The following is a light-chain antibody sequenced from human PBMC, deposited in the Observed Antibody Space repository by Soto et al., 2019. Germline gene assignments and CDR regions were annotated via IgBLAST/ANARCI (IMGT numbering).Light chain of an antibody. CDR2: AAS. Sequence: EIVLTQSPGTLSLSPGERATLSCRASQSINNSYLAWYQQKPGQAPRLLIYAASSRATGIPDRFIGSGSGTDFTLTISRLEPEDFAVYCCQQYGSTPFTFGGGTKVEIK. CDR1: QSINNSY. J-gene: IGKJ4*01. V-gene: IGKV3-20*01. CDR3: QQYGSTPFT.